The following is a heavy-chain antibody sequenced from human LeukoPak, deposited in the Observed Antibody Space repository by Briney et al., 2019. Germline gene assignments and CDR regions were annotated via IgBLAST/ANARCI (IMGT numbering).Heavy chain of an antibody. CDR1: GFTFSSYA. CDR3: AKDQCYDSSGCTPDY. V-gene: IGHV3-30-3*01. CDR2: ISYDGSNK. Sequence: GGSLRLSCAASGFTFSSYAMHWVRQAPGKGLEWVAVISYDGSNKYYADSVKGRFTISRDNSKNTLYLQMNSLRAEDTAVYYCAKDQCYDSSGCTPDYWGQGTLVTVSS. J-gene: IGHJ4*02. D-gene: IGHD3-22*01.